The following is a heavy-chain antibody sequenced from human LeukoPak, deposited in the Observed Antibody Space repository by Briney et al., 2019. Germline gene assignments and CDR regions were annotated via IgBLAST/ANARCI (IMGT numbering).Heavy chain of an antibody. CDR3: AKDRGGSYGAFDI. CDR1: GFTFSSHG. D-gene: IGHD1-26*01. Sequence: GGSLRLSCAASGFTFSSHGMHWVRQAPGKGLEWVAFIRYDGSNKYYADSVKGRFTISRDNSKNTLYLQMNSLRAEDTAVYYCAKDRGGSYGAFDIWGQGTMVTVSS. V-gene: IGHV3-30*02. CDR2: IRYDGSNK. J-gene: IGHJ3*02.